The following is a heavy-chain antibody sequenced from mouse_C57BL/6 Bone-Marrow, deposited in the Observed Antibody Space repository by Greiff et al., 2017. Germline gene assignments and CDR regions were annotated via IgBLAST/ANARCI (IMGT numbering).Heavy chain of an antibody. CDR1: GFTFSDYY. J-gene: IGHJ3*01. Sequence: EVKLMESEGGLVQPGSSMKLSCTASGFTFSDYYMAWVRQVPEKGLEWVANINYDGSSTYYLDSLKSRFIISRDNAKNILYLQMSSLKSEDTATYYCAREGDYGNYGFAYWGQGTLVTVSA. CDR3: AREGDYGNYGFAY. D-gene: IGHD2-1*01. V-gene: IGHV5-16*01. CDR2: INYDGSST.